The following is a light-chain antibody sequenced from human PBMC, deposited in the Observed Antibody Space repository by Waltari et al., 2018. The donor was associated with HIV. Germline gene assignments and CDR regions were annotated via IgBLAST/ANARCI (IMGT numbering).Light chain of an antibody. CDR1: SSNTGSGYD. CDR3: QSYDSSLSGWV. CDR2: ANS. Sequence: QSVLTQPPSVSGAPGQRVTISCRGSSSNTGSGYDVPWYQQLPGTAPKLLIYANSNRPSGVPDRFSGSKSGTSASLAITGLQAEDEADYYCQSYDSSLSGWVFGGGTKLTVL. V-gene: IGLV1-40*01. J-gene: IGLJ3*02.